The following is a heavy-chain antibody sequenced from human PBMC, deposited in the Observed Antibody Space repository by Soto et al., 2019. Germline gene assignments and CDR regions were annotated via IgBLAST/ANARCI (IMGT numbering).Heavy chain of an antibody. D-gene: IGHD2-15*01. V-gene: IGHV4-30-4*01. CDR3: AKERYCSGGSCSLSWFDP. CDR2: IYYSGST. Sequence: SETLSLTCTVSGGSISSGDYYWSWIRQPPGKGLEWIGYIYYSGSTYYNPSLKSRVTISVDTSKNQFSLKLSSVTAADTAVYYCAKERYCSGGSCSLSWFDPWGQGTLVTVSS. CDR1: GGSISSGDYY. J-gene: IGHJ5*02.